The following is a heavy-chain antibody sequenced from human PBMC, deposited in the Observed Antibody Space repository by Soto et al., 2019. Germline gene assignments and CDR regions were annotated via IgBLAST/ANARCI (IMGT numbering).Heavy chain of an antibody. Sequence: EVHLVESGGGLVQPGRSLRLSCAASGFTFDDYAMHWVRQAPGKGLEWVSGISWNSNSIDYADSVKGRFTISRVNAKNSLYLQMNSLRAEDTALYYSAKDRSNYYYSYMDVWGKGTTVTVSS. V-gene: IGHV3-9*01. J-gene: IGHJ6*03. CDR2: ISWNSNSI. CDR3: AKDRSNYYYSYMDV. CDR1: GFTFDDYA.